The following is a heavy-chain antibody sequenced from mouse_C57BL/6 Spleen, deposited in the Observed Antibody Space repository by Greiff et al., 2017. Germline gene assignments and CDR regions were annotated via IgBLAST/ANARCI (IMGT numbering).Heavy chain of an antibody. J-gene: IGHJ2*01. CDR3: ARHGDSSGLYYFYY. CDR2: ISSGGSYT. D-gene: IGHD3-2*02. Sequence: EVMLVESGGDLVKPGGSLKLSCAASGFTFRSYGMSWVRQTPDKRLEWVATISSGGSYTYYPDSVKGRFTISRDNAKNTLYLQMSSLKSEDTAMYYCARHGDSSGLYYFYYWGQGTTLTVSS. V-gene: IGHV5-6*01. CDR1: GFTFRSYG.